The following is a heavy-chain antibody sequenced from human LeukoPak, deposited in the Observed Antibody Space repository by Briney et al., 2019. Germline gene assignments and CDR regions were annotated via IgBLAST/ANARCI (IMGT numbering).Heavy chain of an antibody. CDR2: INPNSGGT. D-gene: IGHD3-22*01. CDR3: ARDYYDSSGFGAFDI. CDR1: ETTLTATF. V-gene: IGHV1-2*02. Sequence: GAQLKASGRAFETTLTATFFTWGRQPLEQGLDGLGWINPNSGGTNYAQKFQGRVTMTRDTSISTAYMELSRLRSDDTAVYYCARDYYDSSGFGAFDIWGQGTMVTVSS. J-gene: IGHJ3*02.